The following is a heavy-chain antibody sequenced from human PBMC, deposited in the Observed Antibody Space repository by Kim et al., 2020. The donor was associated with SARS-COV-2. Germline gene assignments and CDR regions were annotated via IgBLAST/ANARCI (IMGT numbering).Heavy chain of an antibody. CDR1: GFTFSSYA. D-gene: IGHD5-12*01. CDR2: VSYDGSNK. J-gene: IGHJ5*02. V-gene: IGHV3-30*04. Sequence: GGSLRLSCAASGFTFSSYAMHWVRQAPGKGLEWVAVVSYDGSNKYYADSVKGRFTISRDNSKNTLYLQMNSLRAEDTAVYYCARDRKYSGYGDGYNWFDPWGQGTMVTVSS. CDR3: ARDRKYSGYGDGYNWFDP.